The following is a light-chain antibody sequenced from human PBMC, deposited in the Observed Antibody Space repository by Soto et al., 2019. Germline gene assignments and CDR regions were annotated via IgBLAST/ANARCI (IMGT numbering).Light chain of an antibody. CDR2: GAS. Sequence: DIQMTQSPSSLSASVGARVSITCQASQDIGTSLSWFQHKPGRDPKLLIYGASYLETGVPSRFRGSGSGTDFTFTIASLQPEDIAKYYCQHYNNFPPFTFGPGTKVEIK. J-gene: IGKJ3*01. CDR1: QDIGTS. V-gene: IGKV1-33*01. CDR3: QHYNNFPPFT.